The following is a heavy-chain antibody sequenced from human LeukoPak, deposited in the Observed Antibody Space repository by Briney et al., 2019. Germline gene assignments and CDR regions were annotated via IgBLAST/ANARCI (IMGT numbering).Heavy chain of an antibody. J-gene: IGHJ4*02. D-gene: IGHD6-19*01. CDR2: IYSGGST. CDR3: AREIAVAAAYYFDY. Sequence: PGGSLRLSCAASGFTVSSNYMSWVRQAPGKGLEWVSVIYSGGSTYYADSVKGRFTISRDNSKNTLYLQMNSLRAEDTAVYYCAREIAVAAAYYFDYWGQGTLVTASS. V-gene: IGHV3-53*01. CDR1: GFTVSSNY.